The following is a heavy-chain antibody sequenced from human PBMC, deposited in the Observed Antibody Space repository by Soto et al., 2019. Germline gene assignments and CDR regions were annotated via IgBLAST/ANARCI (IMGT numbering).Heavy chain of an antibody. CDR3: ARAQGIAVAGMKVGGMDV. Sequence: QVQLVESGGGVVQPGRSLRLSCAASGFTFSSYAMHWVRQAPGKGLEWVAVISYDGSNKYYADSVKGRFTISRDNSKNTLCLQMNSLRAEDTAVYYCARAQGIAVAGMKVGGMDVWGQGTTVTVSS. D-gene: IGHD6-19*01. J-gene: IGHJ6*02. CDR2: ISYDGSNK. CDR1: GFTFSSYA. V-gene: IGHV3-30-3*01.